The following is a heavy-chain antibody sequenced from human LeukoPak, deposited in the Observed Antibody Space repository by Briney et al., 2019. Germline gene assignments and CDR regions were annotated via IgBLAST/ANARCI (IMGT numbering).Heavy chain of an antibody. CDR2: INAGNGNT. J-gene: IGHJ4*02. CDR1: GYTFTSYA. CDR3: ARLGFGELMGDY. D-gene: IGHD3-10*01. V-gene: IGHV1-3*01. Sequence: ASVKVSCKASGYTFTSYAMHWVRQAPGQRLEWMGWINAGNGNTKYSQKFQGRVTITRDTSASTAYMELSSLGSEDTAVYYCARLGFGELMGDYWGQGTLVTVSS.